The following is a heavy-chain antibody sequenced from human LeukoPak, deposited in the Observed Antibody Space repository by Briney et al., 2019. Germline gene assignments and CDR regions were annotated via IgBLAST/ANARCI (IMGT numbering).Heavy chain of an antibody. CDR3: AREGSMTTVTTVVIWFDP. J-gene: IGHJ5*02. V-gene: IGHV3-30-3*01. CDR1: GFTFSSYA. Sequence: GGSLRLSCAASGFTFSSYAMSWVRQAPGKGLEWVAVISYDGSNKYYADSVKGRFTISRDNSKNTLYLQMNSLRSDDTAVYYCAREGSMTTVTTVVIWFDPWGQGTLVTVSS. CDR2: ISYDGSNK. D-gene: IGHD4-17*01.